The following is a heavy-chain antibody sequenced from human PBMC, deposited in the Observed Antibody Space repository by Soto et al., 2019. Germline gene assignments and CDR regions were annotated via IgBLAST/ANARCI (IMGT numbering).Heavy chain of an antibody. Sequence: ASVKVSCKASGYTFINHGISWVRQAPGQGLEWMGWVSGSNGKTKYAQKFQGRVTMTRETSTSTAHMELRNLTSDDTAVYYCVREGGDNWFDPWGQGTLVTVSS. V-gene: IGHV1-18*04. CDR1: GYTFINHG. J-gene: IGHJ5*02. D-gene: IGHD3-16*01. CDR3: VREGGDNWFDP. CDR2: VSGSNGKT.